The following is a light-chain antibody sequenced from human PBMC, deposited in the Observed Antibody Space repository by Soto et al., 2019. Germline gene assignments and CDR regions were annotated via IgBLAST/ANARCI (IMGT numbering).Light chain of an antibody. Sequence: QTVVTQEPSPTVSPGGTVTLTCGSSTGAVTSGHYPYWFQQKPGQAPRTLIYDTSNKHSWTPARFSGSLLGGKAALTLSGAQPEDEAEYYCLLSYSGALPVFGGGTQLTFL. V-gene: IGLV7-46*01. CDR2: DTS. CDR3: LLSYSGALPV. CDR1: TGAVTSGHY. J-gene: IGLJ7*01.